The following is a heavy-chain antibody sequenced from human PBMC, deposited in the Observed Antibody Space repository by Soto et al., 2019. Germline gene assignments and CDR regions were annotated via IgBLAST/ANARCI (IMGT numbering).Heavy chain of an antibody. J-gene: IGHJ3*02. D-gene: IGHD5-12*01. CDR2: VYSSGRT. CDR3: ERDNNGFNKAFDI. V-gene: IGHV4-31*03. CDR1: GGSITSGGYY. Sequence: SETLSLTCSVSGGSITSGGYYWGWIRQLPGKGLEWVAYVYSSGRTYYNPSLESRLSISLDTSKNQFSLILRSVTVADTAIYYCERDNNGFNKAFDIWGQGAMVTVSS.